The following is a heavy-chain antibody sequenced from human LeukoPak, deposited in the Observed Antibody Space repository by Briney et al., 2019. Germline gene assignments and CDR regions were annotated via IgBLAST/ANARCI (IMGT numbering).Heavy chain of an antibody. CDR1: GYTFTSYG. J-gene: IGHJ4*02. D-gene: IGHD3-10*01. V-gene: IGHV1-18*01. CDR2: ISAYNGNT. CDR3: ARDDRITMAPYQDY. Sequence: GASVKVSCKASGYTFTSYGISWVRQAPGQGLEWMGWISAYNGNTNYAQKLQGRVTMTTDTSTSTAYMELRSLRSGDTAVYYCARDDRITMAPYQDYWGQGTLVTVSS.